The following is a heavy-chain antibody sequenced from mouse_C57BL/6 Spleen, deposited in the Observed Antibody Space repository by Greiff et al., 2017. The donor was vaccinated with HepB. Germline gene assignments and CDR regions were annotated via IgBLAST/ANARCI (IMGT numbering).Heavy chain of an antibody. D-gene: IGHD1-1*01. CDR3: TRDRYYGSSPYAMDY. Sequence: EVQLQESGEGLVKPGGSLKLSCAASGFTFSSYAMSWVRQTPEKRLEWVAYISSGGDYIYYADTVKGRFTISRDNARNTLYLQMSSLKSEDTAMYYCTRDRYYGSSPYAMDYWGQGTSVTVSS. CDR1: GFTFSSYA. J-gene: IGHJ4*01. CDR2: ISSGGDYI. V-gene: IGHV5-9-1*02.